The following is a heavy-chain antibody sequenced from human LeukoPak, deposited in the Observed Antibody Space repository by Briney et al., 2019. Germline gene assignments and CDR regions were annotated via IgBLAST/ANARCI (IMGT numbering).Heavy chain of an antibody. CDR3: PVTTERYLDY. CDR2: IYYSGST. D-gene: IGHD4-17*01. V-gene: IGHV4-31*03. CDR1: GESISSGGYY. J-gene: IGHJ4*02. Sequence: SETLSLTCTVSGESISSGGYYWSWIRQHPGKGLEWIGYIYYSGSTYYNPSLKSRVTISVDTSKNQFSLKLSSVTAADTAVYYCPVTTERYLDYWGQGTLVTVSS.